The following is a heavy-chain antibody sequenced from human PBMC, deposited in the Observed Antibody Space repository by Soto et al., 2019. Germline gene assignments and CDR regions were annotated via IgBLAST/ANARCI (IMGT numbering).Heavy chain of an antibody. V-gene: IGHV3-33*01. CDR3: ATNPLAATHDAFDI. Sequence: GGSLRLSCAASGFTFSSYGMHWVRQAPGKGLEWVAVIWYDGSNKYYADSVKGRSTISRDNSKNTLYLQMNSLRAEDTAVYYCATNPLAATHDAFDIWGQGTMVTVSS. J-gene: IGHJ3*02. CDR2: IWYDGSNK. CDR1: GFTFSSYG. D-gene: IGHD2-15*01.